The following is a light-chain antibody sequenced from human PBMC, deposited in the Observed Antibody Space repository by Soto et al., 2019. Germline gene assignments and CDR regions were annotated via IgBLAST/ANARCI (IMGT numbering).Light chain of an antibody. Sequence: ENVLTQSPGTLSLSPGERATLSCRASQSVSSYSLAWYQQKPGQAPRLVMYGTSNRATGIPDRFSGSGSGTDFTLTISSLQSEDFAVYYCQQYIRWPLTFGGGTKVDIK. CDR3: QQYIRWPLT. V-gene: IGKV3-20*01. CDR1: QSVSSYS. CDR2: GTS. J-gene: IGKJ4*01.